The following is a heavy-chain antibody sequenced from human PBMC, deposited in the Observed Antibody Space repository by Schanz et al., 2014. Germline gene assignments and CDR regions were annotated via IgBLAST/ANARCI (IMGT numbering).Heavy chain of an antibody. D-gene: IGHD2-2*01. CDR2: ISSSSSYT. CDR3: ARDTAQSCIGPSCFEYFQH. J-gene: IGHJ1*01. CDR1: GLTFSDYY. Sequence: QVQLVESGGGLVKPGGSLRLSCAASGLTFSDYYMSWIRQAPGKGLEWVSYISSSSSYTNYADSVKGRFTISRDNAKNSLYLQMNSLRAEDTALYYCARDTAQSCIGPSCFEYFQHWGQGTLVTVSS. V-gene: IGHV3-11*05.